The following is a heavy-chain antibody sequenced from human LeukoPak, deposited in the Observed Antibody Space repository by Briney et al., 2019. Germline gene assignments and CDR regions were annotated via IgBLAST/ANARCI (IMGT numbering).Heavy chain of an antibody. CDR2: ISAYNGNS. D-gene: IGHD2-15*01. V-gene: IGHV1-18*01. J-gene: IGHJ6*03. CDR3: ARNQRYCSGGSCYRPYYYYMDV. CDR1: GYTFTSYG. Sequence: ASVKVSCKASGYTFTSYGISWVRQAPGQGLEWMGWISAYNGNSNYAQKFQGRVTITADESTSTAYMELSSLRSEDTAVYYCARNQRYCSGGSCYRPYYYYMDVWGKGTTVTVSS.